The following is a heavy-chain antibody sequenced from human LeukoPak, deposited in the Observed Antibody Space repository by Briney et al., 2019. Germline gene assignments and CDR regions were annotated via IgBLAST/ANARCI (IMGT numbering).Heavy chain of an antibody. CDR2: ISSGGTII. V-gene: IGHV3-11*04. J-gene: IGHJ4*02. CDR3: ARAHNWNYGTFDY. CDR1: GFIFSDYY. Sequence: PGGSLRLSCATSGFIFSDYYLSWIRQAPGKGLEWVSYISSGGTIIYYADSVKGRFTISRDNVKNSLYLQMNSLRAEVTAVYYCARAHNWNYGTFDYWGQGTLVTVSS. D-gene: IGHD1-7*01.